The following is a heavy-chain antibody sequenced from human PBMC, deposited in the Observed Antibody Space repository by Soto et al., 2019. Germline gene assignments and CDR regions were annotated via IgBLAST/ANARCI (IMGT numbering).Heavy chain of an antibody. J-gene: IGHJ4*02. CDR1: GFIFNRYA. V-gene: IGHV3-30-3*01. CDR2: ISKDGSVQ. CDR3: ARSRSGAVPDSFGY. D-gene: IGHD3-3*01. Sequence: QVQLVESGGRVVQPGRSLRLSCAASGFIFNRYAIHWVRQTPGKGLEWVAVISKDGSVQYYADSVRGRFIISRDKSKDTVYLEMNSLRAEDTAVFYCARSRSGAVPDSFGYWGQLTPVTVSS.